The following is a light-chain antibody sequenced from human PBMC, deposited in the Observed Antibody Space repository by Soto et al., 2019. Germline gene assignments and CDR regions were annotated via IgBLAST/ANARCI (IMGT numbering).Light chain of an antibody. CDR3: QQYNDWPRT. CDR1: QSFRSN. J-gene: IGKJ5*01. Sequence: EIVMTQSPATLSVSPGERATLSCRASQSFRSNLAWYQQRPGQAPRLLIYGASTRDTGIPARFSGSESGTEFTLTISDLQSEDAAVYFCQQYNDWPRTFGQGTRLDI. CDR2: GAS. V-gene: IGKV3D-15*01.